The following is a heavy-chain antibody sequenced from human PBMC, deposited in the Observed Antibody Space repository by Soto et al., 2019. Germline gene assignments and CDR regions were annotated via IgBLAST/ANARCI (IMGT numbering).Heavy chain of an antibody. CDR3: AIPGLRDGYYIY. J-gene: IGHJ4*02. CDR2: ISGSGGST. Sequence: GGSLRLSCAASGFTFSSYAMSWVRQAPGKGLEWVSAISGSGGSTYYADSVKGRFTISRDNSKNTLYLQMNSLRAEDTAVYYCAIPGLRDGYYIYWGQAPLVTVST. CDR1: GFTFSSYA. D-gene: IGHD2-21*01. V-gene: IGHV3-23*01.